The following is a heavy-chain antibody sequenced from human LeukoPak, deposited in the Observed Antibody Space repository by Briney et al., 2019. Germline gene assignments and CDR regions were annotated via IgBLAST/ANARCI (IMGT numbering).Heavy chain of an antibody. D-gene: IGHD6-25*01. CDR1: GGSISSYF. V-gene: IGHV4-59*01. CDR3: ASARLGSGLEGAFDI. Sequence: PSETLSLTCTVSGGSISSYFWSWIRQPPGKGLEWIGYIYYSGSTNYNPSLKSRVTISVDTSKNQFSLKLSSVTAADPAVYYCASARLGSGLEGAFDIWGQGTMVTVSS. J-gene: IGHJ3*02. CDR2: IYYSGST.